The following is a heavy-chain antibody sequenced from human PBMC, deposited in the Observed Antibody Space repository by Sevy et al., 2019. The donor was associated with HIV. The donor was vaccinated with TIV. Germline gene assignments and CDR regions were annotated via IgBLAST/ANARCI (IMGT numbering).Heavy chain of an antibody. CDR2: IDQDGSDR. CDR1: GFTLSNYW. D-gene: IGHD1-26*01. J-gene: IGHJ4*02. CDR3: ARDLFSGSYYENY. V-gene: IGHV3-7*01. Sequence: GGSLRLSCAVSGFTLSNYWMSWVRQAPGKGLAWVANIDQDGSDRYYVDSVKGRFTISRDNAKNSLYLQMNSLRAEDTAVYYCARDLFSGSYYENYWGQRTLVTVSS.